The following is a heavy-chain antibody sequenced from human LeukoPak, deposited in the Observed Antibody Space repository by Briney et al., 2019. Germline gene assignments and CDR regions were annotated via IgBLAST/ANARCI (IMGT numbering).Heavy chain of an antibody. D-gene: IGHD3-10*01. CDR3: AKGHYYGSGSLDY. CDR1: GFTFSSSA. CDR2: IGGSGGST. Sequence: PGGSLRLSCAASGFTFSSSAMSWVRQVPGKGLEWVSAIGGSGGSTYYADSVKGRFTISRDNSKNTLYVQMNSLRAEDTAVYYCAKGHYYGSGSLDYWGQGTLVTVSS. J-gene: IGHJ4*02. V-gene: IGHV3-23*01.